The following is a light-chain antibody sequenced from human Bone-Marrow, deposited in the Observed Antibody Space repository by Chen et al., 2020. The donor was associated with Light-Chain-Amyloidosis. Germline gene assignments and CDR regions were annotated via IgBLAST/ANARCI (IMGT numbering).Light chain of an antibody. CDR3: QVWDRSSDRPV. CDR1: NIGSTS. J-gene: IGLJ3*02. CDR2: DDS. Sequence: SYVLTPPSSVSVAPGQTATIACGGNNIGSTSVHWYQPTPGQAPLLVVYDDSDRPSGIPERLSGSNSGNTATLTISRVEAGDEADYYCQVWDRSSDRPVFGGVTKLTVV. V-gene: IGLV3-21*02.